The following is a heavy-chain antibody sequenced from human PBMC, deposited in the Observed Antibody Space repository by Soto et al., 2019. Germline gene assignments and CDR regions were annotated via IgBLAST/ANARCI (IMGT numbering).Heavy chain of an antibody. CDR3: AVGVGVLYYFDY. Sequence: QVQLVQSGAEVKKPGSSVKVSCKASGGTFSSYTISWVRQAPGQGREWMGRIIPILGIANYAQKFQGRVTITADKSTSTAYMELSSLRSEDTAVYYCAVGVGVLYYFDYWGQGTLVTVSS. V-gene: IGHV1-69*02. D-gene: IGHD1-26*01. J-gene: IGHJ4*02. CDR1: GGTFSSYT. CDR2: IIPILGIA.